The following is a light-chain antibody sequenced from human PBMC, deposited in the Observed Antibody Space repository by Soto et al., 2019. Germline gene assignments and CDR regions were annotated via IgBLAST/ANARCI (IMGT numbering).Light chain of an antibody. V-gene: IGLV2-23*02. CDR2: EVS. J-gene: IGLJ1*01. CDR3: CSYAGSTTQTYV. Sequence: QSALTQPASVSGSPRQSITVSCTGTHSDLGSYNLVSWYQQHPGKAPKVIIYEVSERPSGVSDRFSGSKSGNTASLVVSGLLAEDEADYYCCSYAGSTTQTYVFGSGTKVTVL. CDR1: HSDLGSYNL.